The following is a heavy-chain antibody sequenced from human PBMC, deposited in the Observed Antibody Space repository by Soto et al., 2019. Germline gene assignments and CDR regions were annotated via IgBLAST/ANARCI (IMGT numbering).Heavy chain of an antibody. D-gene: IGHD3-22*01. J-gene: IGHJ3*01. CDR2: IYYSGST. CDR1: GGSISSYY. CDR3: ARLGDYYDSSGYLH. Sequence: SETLSLTCTVSGGSISSYYWSWIRQPPGKGLEWIGYIYYSGSTNYNPSLKSRVTISVDTSKNKFSLKLSSVTAADPAVYYCARLGDYYDSSGYLHWGQGTMVTVSS. V-gene: IGHV4-59*08.